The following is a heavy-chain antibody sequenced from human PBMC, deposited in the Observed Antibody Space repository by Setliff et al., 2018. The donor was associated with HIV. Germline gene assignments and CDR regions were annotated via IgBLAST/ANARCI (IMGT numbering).Heavy chain of an antibody. D-gene: IGHD2-2*01. CDR2: LYGDGRT. J-gene: IGHJ4*02. Sequence: PGGSLRLSCEVSGFTVSNNYMTWVRQAPGKGLEWVSTLYGDGRTFYADSAQGRFTISRDNSNNILFLQMNSLLAEDTAVYYCAKGGSCNITKCYHHFDSWGQGTLVTVSS. V-gene: IGHV3-53*01. CDR1: GFTVSNNY. CDR3: AKGGSCNITKCYHHFDS.